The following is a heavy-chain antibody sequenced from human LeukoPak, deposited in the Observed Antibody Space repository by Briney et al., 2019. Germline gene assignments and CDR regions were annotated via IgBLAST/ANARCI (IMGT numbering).Heavy chain of an antibody. V-gene: IGHV3-74*01. D-gene: IGHD2-2*01. CDR3: ARGYCISPNCYPRLDVFDI. CDR1: GFTFSSYW. CDR2: INSDGSST. Sequence: PGGSLRLSCAASGFTFSSYWMHWVRQAPGKGLVWVSRINSDGSSTRYADSVKGRFTISRDNAKNTLYLQMNSLRAEDTAVYYCARGYCISPNCYPRLDVFDIWGQGTMVNVSS. J-gene: IGHJ3*02.